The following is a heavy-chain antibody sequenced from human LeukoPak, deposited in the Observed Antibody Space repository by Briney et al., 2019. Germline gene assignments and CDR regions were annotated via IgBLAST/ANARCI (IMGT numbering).Heavy chain of an antibody. CDR1: GFTFRSHA. Sequence: PGGSLRLSCAGSGFTFRSHAMSWVRQAPGKGLEWVAAITGSGGTTYYADSVKGRFTISRDNSKNTLFLQMRSLRADDTAVYYCAKDRQAVRDAFDIWGQGTTVSVSS. CDR3: AKDRQAVRDAFDI. J-gene: IGHJ3*02. V-gene: IGHV3-23*01. D-gene: IGHD6-19*01. CDR2: ITGSGGTT.